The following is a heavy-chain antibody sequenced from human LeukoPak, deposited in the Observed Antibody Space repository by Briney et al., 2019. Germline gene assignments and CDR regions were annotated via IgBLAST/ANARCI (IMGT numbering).Heavy chain of an antibody. J-gene: IGHJ3*02. Sequence: PGGSLRLSCAASGFTFSRYAMHWVRQAPGKGLEWVAVISYHGSNKYYADSVKGRFTISRDNSKNTLYLQMNSLRAEDTAVYYCAKDQLGFDIWGQGTLVTVSS. CDR2: ISYHGSNK. CDR3: AKDQLGFDI. D-gene: IGHD1-1*01. V-gene: IGHV3-30*04. CDR1: GFTFSRYA.